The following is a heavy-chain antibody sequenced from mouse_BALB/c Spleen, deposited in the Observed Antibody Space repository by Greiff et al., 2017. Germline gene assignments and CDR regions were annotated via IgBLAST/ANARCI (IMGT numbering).Heavy chain of an antibody. CDR2: IDPANGNT. V-gene: IGHV14-3*02. Sequence: EVQLQESGAELVKPGASVKLSCTASGFNINDTYMHWVKQRPEQGLEWIGRIDPANGNTKYDPKFQGTATITADTSSNTVYLQLSSLTAEDTAVYYCARLVDYWGQGTTLTVSS. CDR3: ARLVDY. J-gene: IGHJ2*01. CDR1: GFNINDTY.